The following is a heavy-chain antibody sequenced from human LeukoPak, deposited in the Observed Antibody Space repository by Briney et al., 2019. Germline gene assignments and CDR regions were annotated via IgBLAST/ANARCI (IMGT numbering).Heavy chain of an antibody. V-gene: IGHV3-21*01. CDR2: ISGSSSVI. CDR3: AGEEGLGMDV. J-gene: IGHJ6*04. Sequence: GGSLRLSCAASGFTFSSFALNWVRQAPGKGLEWVSSISGSSSVIYYADSLRGRFTVSRDNANSSLYLQMNSLRAEDTAVYYCAGEEGLGMDVWGKGITVTVSS. CDR1: GFTFSSFA.